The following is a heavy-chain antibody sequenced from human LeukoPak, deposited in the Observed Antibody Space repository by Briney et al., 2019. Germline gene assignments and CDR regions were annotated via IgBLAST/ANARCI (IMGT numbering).Heavy chain of an antibody. Sequence: GASVKVSCKASGYSFTNFGVSWVRQAPGQGLEWVAWINTYSAYTNSAQNLQGRLTISTDTATSTAYTELRSLRSDDTAVYYCAVLMHDYSDYSPDYWGQRTLVTVSS. D-gene: IGHD4-11*01. J-gene: IGHJ4*02. CDR1: GYSFTNFG. CDR3: AVLMHDYSDYSPDY. V-gene: IGHV1-18*01. CDR2: INTYSAYT.